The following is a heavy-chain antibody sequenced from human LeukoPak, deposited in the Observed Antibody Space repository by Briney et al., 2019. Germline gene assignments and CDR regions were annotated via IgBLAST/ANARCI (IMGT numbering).Heavy chain of an antibody. CDR1: GYSFTNYW. Sequence: HGESLKISCKGSGYSFTNYWIGWVRQLPGKGLEWMGVIYLRDSRTTYSPSFQGQVTISADNSINIAYLQWGSLEASDTAIYYCARVAHPDYGGDLGRRAFDIWGQGTMVVVSS. V-gene: IGHV5-51*01. CDR2: IYLRDSRT. J-gene: IGHJ3*02. CDR3: ARVAHPDYGGDLGRRAFDI. D-gene: IGHD4-23*01.